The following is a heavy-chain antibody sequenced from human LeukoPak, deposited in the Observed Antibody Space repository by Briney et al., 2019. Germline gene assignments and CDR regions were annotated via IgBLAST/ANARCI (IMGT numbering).Heavy chain of an antibody. J-gene: IGHJ3*02. CDR3: AREANAFDI. Sequence: SETLSLTCTVSGGSISSYYWSWIRQPAGTALEWIGRIFTSGNTNYNPSLKSRVTMSVDTSKNQFSLKLSSVTAADTAVYSCAREANAFDIWGQGTMVTVSS. V-gene: IGHV4-4*07. CDR2: IFTSGNT. CDR1: GGSISSYY.